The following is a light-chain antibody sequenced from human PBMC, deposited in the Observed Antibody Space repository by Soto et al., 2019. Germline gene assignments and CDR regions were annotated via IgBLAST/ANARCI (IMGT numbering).Light chain of an antibody. CDR3: QSYDSSLSGCYV. Sequence: QSVLTQPPSVSGAPGQRVTISCTGSSSKIGAVYDVHWYQQLPGTAPNLLIYGNSNRPSGVPYCFSGSKSGTSASLAITGLQAEDEADYYCQSYDSSLSGCYVFGTGTKVTVL. J-gene: IGLJ1*01. CDR2: GNS. V-gene: IGLV1-40*01. CDR1: SSKIGAVYD.